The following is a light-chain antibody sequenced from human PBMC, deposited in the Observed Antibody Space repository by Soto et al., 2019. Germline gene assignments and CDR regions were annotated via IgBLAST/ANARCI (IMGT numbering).Light chain of an antibody. J-gene: IGLJ1*01. CDR3: GAWESSLIPYV. CDR1: SFNIGSNY. V-gene: IGLV1-51*01. Sequence: QSVLTQPPSVSAAPGQKVIISCSGSSFNIGSNYVSWYQQLPGTAPKLLIYDNNKRPSGIPDRFSGSKSGTSATLAITVLQTGDEADYNCGAWESSLIPYVCGTGTKVTV. CDR2: DNN.